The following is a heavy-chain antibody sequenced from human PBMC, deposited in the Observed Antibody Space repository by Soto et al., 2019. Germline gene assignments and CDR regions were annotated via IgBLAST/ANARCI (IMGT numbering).Heavy chain of an antibody. CDR1: GFTFDDYT. Sequence: GSLRLSCAASGFTFDDYTMHWVRQAPGKGLEWVSLISWDGGSTYYADSVKGRFTISRDNSKNSLYLQMNSLRTEDTALYYCAKDISQDIVVVPAPSHGMDVWGQGTTVTVSS. J-gene: IGHJ6*02. V-gene: IGHV3-43*01. D-gene: IGHD2-2*01. CDR2: ISWDGGST. CDR3: AKDISQDIVVVPAPSHGMDV.